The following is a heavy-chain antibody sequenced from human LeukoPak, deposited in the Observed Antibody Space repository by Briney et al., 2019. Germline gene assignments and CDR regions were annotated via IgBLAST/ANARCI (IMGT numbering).Heavy chain of an antibody. J-gene: IGHJ4*02. CDR1: GLTASSNY. CDR2: IYSGGST. Sequence: AGGSLRLSCAASGLTASSNYMSWVRQAPGKGLEWVSVIYSGGSTYYADSVKGRFTISRDNSKNTLYLQMNSLRAEDTAVYYCARDSDYYDSRGSLGAYWGQGTLVTVSS. V-gene: IGHV3-53*01. D-gene: IGHD3-22*01. CDR3: ARDSDYYDSRGSLGAY.